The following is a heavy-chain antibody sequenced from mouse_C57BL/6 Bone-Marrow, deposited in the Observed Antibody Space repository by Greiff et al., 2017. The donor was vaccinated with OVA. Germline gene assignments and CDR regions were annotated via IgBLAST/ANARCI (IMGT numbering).Heavy chain of an antibody. V-gene: IGHV14-4*01. J-gene: IGHJ1*03. CDR3: TLLLRYWYFDV. CDR2: IDPENGDT. CDR1: GFNIKDDY. D-gene: IGHD1-1*01. Sequence: EVKLQESGAELVRPGASVKLSCTASGFNIKDDYMHWVKQRPEQGLEWIGWIDPENGDTAYASKFQGKATITADTSSNTAYLQLSSLTSEDTAVYYCTLLLRYWYFDVWGTGTTVTVSS.